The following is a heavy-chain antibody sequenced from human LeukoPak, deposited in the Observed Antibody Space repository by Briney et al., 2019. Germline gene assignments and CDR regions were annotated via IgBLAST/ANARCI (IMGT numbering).Heavy chain of an antibody. J-gene: IGHJ4*02. Sequence: GESLKISCKTSGYSFTNYWIGWVRQMPGKGLEWMGIIYPRDSDTRYSPSFQGQVTISADKSISTAYLQWGSLKASDTAMYYCARPLSYGGNSDYWGQGTLVTVSS. CDR1: GYSFTNYW. CDR2: IYPRDSDT. D-gene: IGHD4-23*01. CDR3: ARPLSYGGNSDY. V-gene: IGHV5-51*01.